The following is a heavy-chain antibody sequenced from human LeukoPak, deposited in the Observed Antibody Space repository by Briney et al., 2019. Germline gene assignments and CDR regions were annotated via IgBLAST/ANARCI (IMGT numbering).Heavy chain of an antibody. CDR2: INPNSGGT. Sequence: ASVKVSCKASGYTFTSYYMHWVRQAPGQGLEWMGWINPNSGGTNYAQKFQGRVTMTRDTSISTAYMELSRLRSDDTAVYYCAREGYSYGSSVDYWGQGTLVTVSS. V-gene: IGHV1-2*02. J-gene: IGHJ4*02. D-gene: IGHD5-18*01. CDR1: GYTFTSYY. CDR3: AREGYSYGSSVDY.